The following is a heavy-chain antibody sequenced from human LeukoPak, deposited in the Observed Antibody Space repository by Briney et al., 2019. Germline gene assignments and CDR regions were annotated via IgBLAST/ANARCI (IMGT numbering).Heavy chain of an antibody. D-gene: IGHD4-17*01. Sequence: GAALQISFQVSGYIFTHYWIGWVRPVPGNGLESMGIIYPADSDTTYSPSFQGQVTISVDKSISTVYLQWSSLKASDTAMYYCARRLHDYGDYASDYWGQGTLVTVSP. CDR3: ARRLHDYGDYASDY. CDR1: GYIFTHYW. V-gene: IGHV5-51*01. CDR2: IYPADSDT. J-gene: IGHJ4*02.